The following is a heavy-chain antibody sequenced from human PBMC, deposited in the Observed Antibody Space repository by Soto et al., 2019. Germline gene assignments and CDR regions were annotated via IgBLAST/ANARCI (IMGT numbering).Heavy chain of an antibody. D-gene: IGHD1-26*01. CDR3: ARAYLGRLPRRADYYYAMDV. Sequence: EVQLVESGGGSVQPGESLRLSCAASGFSFRDYDMHWVRQPTGKGLEWVSGLGAADDPYYVASVKGRFSVSRDNAQNSLYLQRNNLRVDDTAVYFCARAYLGRLPRRADYYYAMDVWGRGTTVTVSS. V-gene: IGHV3-13*05. J-gene: IGHJ6*02. CDR1: GFSFRDYD. CDR2: LGAADDP.